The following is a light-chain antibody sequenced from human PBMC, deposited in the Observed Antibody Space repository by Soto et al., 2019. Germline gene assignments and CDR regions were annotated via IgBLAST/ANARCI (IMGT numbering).Light chain of an antibody. V-gene: IGKV1-5*01. J-gene: IGKJ1*01. CDR2: DAF. Sequence: IPMTQSPSTLSASVGYRVTITCRASQSISTWLAWYQQKPGKAPKLLISDAFSLQSGVPSRFSGSGSGTEFTLTISSLQDEDFATYYCQQYNSYSRTFGQGTKVDIK. CDR3: QQYNSYSRT. CDR1: QSISTW.